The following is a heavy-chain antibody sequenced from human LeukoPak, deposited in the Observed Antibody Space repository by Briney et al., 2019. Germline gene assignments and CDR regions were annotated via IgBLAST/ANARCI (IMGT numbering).Heavy chain of an antibody. J-gene: IGHJ4*02. V-gene: IGHV3-23*01. Sequence: PGGSLDLSFPPSGFPFRGFTLTWVGQAPGKGWDGVSVISGSGGSTYYADSVKGRFTISRDDSNNTLYLQMNSLEAADTAVYYCARGVLGLKPLDYWGQGTLVTVSS. D-gene: IGHD1-26*01. CDR1: GFPFRGFT. CDR3: ARGVLGLKPLDY. CDR2: ISGSGGST.